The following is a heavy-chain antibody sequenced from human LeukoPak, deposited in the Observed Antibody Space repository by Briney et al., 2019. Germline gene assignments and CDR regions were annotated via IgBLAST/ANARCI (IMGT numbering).Heavy chain of an antibody. D-gene: IGHD1-1*01. J-gene: IGHJ4*02. CDR3: ARGGGDNWNDYFDY. Sequence: GGSLRLSCAASGFTFSRYWMSWVRQTPGKGLEWVANIKQDGSEKYYVDSVRGRFTISGDNAKNSLYLQMNSLRAEDTAVYYCARGGGDNWNDYFDYWGQGTLVTVSS. CDR1: GFTFSRYW. CDR2: IKQDGSEK. V-gene: IGHV3-7*03.